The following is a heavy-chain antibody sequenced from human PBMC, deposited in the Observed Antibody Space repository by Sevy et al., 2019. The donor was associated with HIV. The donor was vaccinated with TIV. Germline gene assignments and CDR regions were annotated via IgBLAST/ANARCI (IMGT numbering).Heavy chain of an antibody. V-gene: IGHV3-30*18. Sequence: GGSLRLSCAASGFTFSSYGMHWVRQAPGKGLEWVAVISYDGSNKYYADSVKGRFTISRDNSKNTLYLQMNSLRAEDTAVYYGAKDRTTGIAAAGTPFDHWGHGTLVTVSS. CDR2: ISYDGSNK. CDR1: GFTFSSYG. J-gene: IGHJ4*01. D-gene: IGHD6-13*01. CDR3: AKDRTTGIAAAGTPFDH.